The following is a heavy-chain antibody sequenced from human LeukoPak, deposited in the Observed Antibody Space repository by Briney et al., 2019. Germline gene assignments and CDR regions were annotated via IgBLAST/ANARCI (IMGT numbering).Heavy chain of an antibody. J-gene: IGHJ4*02. D-gene: IGHD6-19*01. V-gene: IGHV4-38-2*02. CDR3: ARAKSSGWPYYFDY. CDR2: IFHTGST. CDR1: GYSISSGCY. Sequence: PSETLSLTCTVSGYSISSGCYWGWIRQPPGKGLEWIGIIFHTGSTYYNPSLKSRVTISVDRSKNQFSLKLSSVTAADTAVYYCARAKSSGWPYYFDYWGQGTLVTVSS.